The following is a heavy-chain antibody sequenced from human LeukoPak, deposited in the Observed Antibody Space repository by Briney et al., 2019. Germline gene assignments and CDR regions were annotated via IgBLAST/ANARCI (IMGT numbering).Heavy chain of an antibody. CDR1: GGSISSYY. D-gene: IGHD6-13*01. CDR2: IYYSGST. J-gene: IGHJ5*01. Sequence: SETLSLTCTVPGGSISSYYWSWIRQPPGKGLEWIGYIYYSGSTNYNPSLKSRVTKSVDTSKNQFSLKLNSLTAADTAVYYCARGIADRYNCFDPWGQGTPVTVSS. CDR3: ARGIADRYNCFDP. V-gene: IGHV4-59*08.